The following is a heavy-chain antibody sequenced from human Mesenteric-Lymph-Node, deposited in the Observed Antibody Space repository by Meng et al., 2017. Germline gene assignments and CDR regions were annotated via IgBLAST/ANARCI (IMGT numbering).Heavy chain of an antibody. V-gene: IGHV3-66*02. Sequence: GGPLRPSCAASGFIVSSNYMSWVRQAPGKGLEWVSVIYSDRSTYYADSVKGRFTISRDNSKNTLYLQMNSLRAEDTAVYYYARDPEEYSSSWYGYYYYGMDVWGQGTTVTVSS. CDR1: GFIVSSNY. J-gene: IGHJ6*02. D-gene: IGHD6-13*01. CDR2: IYSDRST. CDR3: ARDPEEYSSSWYGYYYYGMDV.